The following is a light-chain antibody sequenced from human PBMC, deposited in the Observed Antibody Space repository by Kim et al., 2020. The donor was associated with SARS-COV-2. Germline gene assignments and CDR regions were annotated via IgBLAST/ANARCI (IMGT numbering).Light chain of an antibody. V-gene: IGKV3-20*01. CDR1: QGVTSSY. J-gene: IGKJ4*01. CDR3: QQYGSSPRT. Sequence: SPGERATPSGRASQGVTSSYSAWYRQKPGQAARLLVYGASSRATGIPGRVSGSGSGTDFTLTISRLEPEDFAVYHCQQYGSSPRTFGGGTKVGIK. CDR2: GAS.